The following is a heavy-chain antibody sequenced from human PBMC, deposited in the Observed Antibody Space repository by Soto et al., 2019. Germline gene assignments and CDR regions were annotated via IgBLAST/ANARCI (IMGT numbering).Heavy chain of an antibody. CDR3: ARGLGGGYYYLDY. D-gene: IGHD1-26*01. V-gene: IGHV1-18*01. Sequence: QGQLEQSGAEVKRPGASVKVSCKASGYAFTNYGISWVRQAPGQGLEWMGWITVNSGNTKYAQKIQGRVTMSTDTXTNTAYMELRSLRYDDTAVYFCARGLGGGYYYLDYWGQGTLVTVSS. CDR1: GYAFTNYG. CDR2: ITVNSGNT. J-gene: IGHJ4*02.